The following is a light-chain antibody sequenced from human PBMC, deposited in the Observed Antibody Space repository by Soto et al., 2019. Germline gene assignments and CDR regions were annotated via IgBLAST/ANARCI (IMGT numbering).Light chain of an antibody. CDR2: GAS. CDR3: QQCGTSLYT. J-gene: IGKJ2*01. Sequence: EIVLTQSPGTLSLSPGQRATLSCRASQSVSSCLVWYQQKPGQAPRLLIYGASSRATGIPDRFSGSGSGADFTLTISRLVPEDFAVYYCQQCGTSLYTFGQGTKLEI. CDR1: QSVSSC. V-gene: IGKV3-20*01.